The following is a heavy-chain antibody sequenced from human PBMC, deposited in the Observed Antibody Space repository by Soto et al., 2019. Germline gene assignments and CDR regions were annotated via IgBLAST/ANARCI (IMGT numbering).Heavy chain of an antibody. CDR1: GFSLSGTGMR. Sequence: SGPTLVNPTQTLTLTCTVSGFSLSGTGMRVTWIRQPPGEALEWLARIDWEDTKLYSTSLKTRLTISKDTSKNQVVLTMTNMDPADTATYYCARAFYGMDVWGQGTTVTVSS. V-gene: IGHV2-70*04. CDR2: IDWEDTK. CDR3: ARAFYGMDV. J-gene: IGHJ6*02.